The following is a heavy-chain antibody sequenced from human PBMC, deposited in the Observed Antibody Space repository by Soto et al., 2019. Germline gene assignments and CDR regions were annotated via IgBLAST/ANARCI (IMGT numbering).Heavy chain of an antibody. CDR2: ISYDGSNK. CDR1: GFTFSSYA. D-gene: IGHD1-26*01. V-gene: IGHV3-30-3*01. Sequence: QVQLVESGGGVVQPGRSLRLSCAASGFTFSSYAMHWVRQAPGKGLEWVAVISYDGSNKYYADSVKGRFTISRDNSKNTLYLQMNSLSAEDTAVYYCARDPMGATPFDYWGQGTLVTVSS. CDR3: ARDPMGATPFDY. J-gene: IGHJ4*02.